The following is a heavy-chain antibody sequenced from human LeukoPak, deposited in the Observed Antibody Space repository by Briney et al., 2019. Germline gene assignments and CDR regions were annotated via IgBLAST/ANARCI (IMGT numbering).Heavy chain of an antibody. Sequence: PGGSLRLSCAASTFTFTSYWVSWVRQAPGKGLEWVANINKDGSEKYYVDSVRGRFTISRDNAENSVYLQMNSLRGEDTAVYYCASLAWRSSSLYWGQGTLVTVSS. J-gene: IGHJ4*02. V-gene: IGHV3-7*01. D-gene: IGHD3-3*01. CDR1: TFTFTSYW. CDR2: INKDGSEK. CDR3: ASLAWRSSSLY.